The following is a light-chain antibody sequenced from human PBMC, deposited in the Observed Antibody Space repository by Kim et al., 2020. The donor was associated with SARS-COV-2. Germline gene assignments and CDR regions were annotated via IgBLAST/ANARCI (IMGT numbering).Light chain of an antibody. V-gene: IGLV1-47*01. CDR1: SSNVGSNY. J-gene: IGLJ1*01. CDR3: AAWDDSLSGRV. Sequence: ELTQPPSASGAPGQRVTISCSGSSSNVGSNYVYWYQQLPGTAPRLLIYKNNQRPSGVPDRFSGSKSGTSASLAISGLRSEYEADYYCAAWDDSLSGRVFGTGTKVTVL. CDR2: KNN.